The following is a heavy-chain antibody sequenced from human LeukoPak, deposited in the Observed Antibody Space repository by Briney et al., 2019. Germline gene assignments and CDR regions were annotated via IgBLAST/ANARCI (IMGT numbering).Heavy chain of an antibody. CDR2: INWNGDRT. D-gene: IGHD3-10*01. CDR3: ARRAYYGSGSPDF. J-gene: IGHJ4*02. Sequence: GGSLRLSCAASGFTFHDYDMSWVRQSPGKGLEWVSGINWNGDRTGYADSVKGRFTISRDNAKKSLYLQMNSLRAEDTALYYCARRAYYGSGSPDFWGQGTLVTVSS. V-gene: IGHV3-20*04. CDR1: GFTFHDYD.